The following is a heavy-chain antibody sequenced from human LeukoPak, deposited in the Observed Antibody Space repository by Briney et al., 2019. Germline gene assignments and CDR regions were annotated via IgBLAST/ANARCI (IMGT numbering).Heavy chain of an antibody. Sequence: GRSLRLSCAASGFTFSSYAMHWVRQAPGKGLEWVAVISYDGSNKYYADSVKGRFTISRDNSKNTLYLQMHSLRAEDTAVYYCARGAARIAARPAGWYFDYWGQGTLVTVSS. CDR3: ARGAARIAARPAGWYFDY. J-gene: IGHJ4*02. CDR2: ISYDGSNK. D-gene: IGHD6-6*01. V-gene: IGHV3-30*04. CDR1: GFTFSSYA.